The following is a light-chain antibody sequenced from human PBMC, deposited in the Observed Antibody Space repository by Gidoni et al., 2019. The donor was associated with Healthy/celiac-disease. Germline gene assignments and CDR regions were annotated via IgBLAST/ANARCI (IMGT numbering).Light chain of an antibody. V-gene: IGKV1-39*01. CDR1: QSISSY. J-gene: IGKJ1*01. CDR3: QPSYSTPPT. Sequence: IQMTQSPSSLSASVGDRVTITCRASQSISSYLNWYQQKPGKAPKLLLYAASSLQSWVPSRFSGSGSGTDFTLTISSLQPEDFATYYCQPSYSTPPTFGQGTKVDIK. CDR2: AAS.